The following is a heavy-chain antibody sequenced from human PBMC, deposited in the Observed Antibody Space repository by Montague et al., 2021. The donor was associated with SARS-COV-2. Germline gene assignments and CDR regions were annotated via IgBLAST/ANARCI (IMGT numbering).Heavy chain of an antibody. CDR1: GGSISSSDYY. J-gene: IGHJ6*02. Sequence: SETLSLTCTVSGGSISSSDYYWGWIRQPPGKGLEWIGNMYYSGSTYYNPSLKSRVTISIDTSKNQFSLKLSSVTAADTAVYYCARVDIVLQGVTKGMDVWGQGTTVTVSS. CDR3: ARVDIVLQGVTKGMDV. CDR2: MYYSGST. D-gene: IGHD3-10*01. V-gene: IGHV4-39*07.